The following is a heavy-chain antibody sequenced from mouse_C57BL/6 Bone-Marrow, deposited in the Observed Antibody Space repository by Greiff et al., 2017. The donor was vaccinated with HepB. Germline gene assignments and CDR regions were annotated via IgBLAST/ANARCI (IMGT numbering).Heavy chain of an antibody. V-gene: IGHV5S21*01. CDR1: GFTFSSYA. J-gene: IGHJ2*01. Sequence: EVLLVESGEGLVKPGGSLKLSCAASGFTFSSYAMSWVRQTPEKRLEWVAYISSGSGYIYYADTVKGRFTISRDNARNTLYLQMSSLRSEDTAMYYCERRVYDGYCGLDYWGQGTTLTVSS. CDR3: ERRVYDGYCGLDY. CDR2: ISSGSGYI. D-gene: IGHD2-3*01.